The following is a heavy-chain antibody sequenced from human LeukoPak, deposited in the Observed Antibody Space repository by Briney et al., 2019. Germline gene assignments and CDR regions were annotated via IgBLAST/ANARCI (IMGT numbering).Heavy chain of an antibody. CDR3: AKMRCGGDCYSVLYY. J-gene: IGHJ4*02. Sequence: GGSLRLSCAASGFTFSSYGMHWVRQAPGKGLEWVAFIRYDGSNKYYADSVKGRFTISRDNSKNTLYLQMNSLRAEDTAVYYCAKMRCGGDCYSVLYYWGQGTLVTVS. V-gene: IGHV3-30*02. CDR2: IRYDGSNK. D-gene: IGHD2-21*02. CDR1: GFTFSSYG.